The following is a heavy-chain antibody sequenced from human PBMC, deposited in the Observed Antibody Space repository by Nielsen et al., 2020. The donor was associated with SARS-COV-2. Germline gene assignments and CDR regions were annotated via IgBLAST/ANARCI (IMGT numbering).Heavy chain of an antibody. Sequence: GESLKISCKGSGYSFTSYWISWVRQMPGKGLEWMGRIDPSDSYINYSPSFQGHVTISADKSISTAYLQWSSLKASDTAMYYCARLTRGYSYGSRYYYYYGMDVWGQGTTVTVSS. J-gene: IGHJ6*02. CDR2: IDPSDSYI. CDR3: ARLTRGYSYGSRYYYYYGMDV. V-gene: IGHV5-10-1*01. D-gene: IGHD5-18*01. CDR1: GYSFTSYW.